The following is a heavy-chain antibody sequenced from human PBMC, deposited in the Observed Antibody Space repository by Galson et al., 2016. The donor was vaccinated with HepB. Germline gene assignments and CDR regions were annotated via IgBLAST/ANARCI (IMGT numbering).Heavy chain of an antibody. CDR1: GDSVSSNSAA. Sequence: CAISGDSVSSNSAAWNWIRQSPSRGLEWLGRTYCRSKWYSDYAVPVKSRITINPDTSKNQFSLQLNSVTPEDTAVYYCAREARILEWLLPVFDYWGQGTRGTVSS. D-gene: IGHD3-3*01. J-gene: IGHJ4*02. CDR2: TYCRSKWYS. V-gene: IGHV6-1*01. CDR3: AREARILEWLLPVFDY.